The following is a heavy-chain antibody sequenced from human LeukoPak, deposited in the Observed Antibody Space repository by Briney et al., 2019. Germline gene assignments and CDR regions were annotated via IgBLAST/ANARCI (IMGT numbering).Heavy chain of an antibody. D-gene: IGHD5-12*01. CDR1: GFTFSSYW. V-gene: IGHV3-7*01. J-gene: IGHJ4*02. Sequence: GGSLRLSCAASGFTFSSYWMSWVRQAPGKGLEGVANIKQDGSEKYYVDSVKGRFTISRDNAKNSLYLQMNSLRAEDTAVYYCARKWLRLPFDYWGQGTLVTVSS. CDR3: ARKWLRLPFDY. CDR2: IKQDGSEK.